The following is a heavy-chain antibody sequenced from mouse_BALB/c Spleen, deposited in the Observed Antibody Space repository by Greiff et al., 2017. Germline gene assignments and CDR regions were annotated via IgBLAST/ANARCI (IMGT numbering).Heavy chain of an antibody. CDR2: IRLKSNNYAT. CDR3: TDYDRVNWYFDV. Sequence: EVKLQESGGGLVQPGGSMKLSCVASGFTFSNYWMNWVRQSPEKGLEWVAEIRLKSNNYATHYAESVKGRFTISRDDSKSSVYLQMNNLRAEDTGIYYCTDYDRVNWYFDVWGAGTTVTVSS. D-gene: IGHD2-4*01. J-gene: IGHJ1*01. V-gene: IGHV6-6*02. CDR1: GFTFSNYW.